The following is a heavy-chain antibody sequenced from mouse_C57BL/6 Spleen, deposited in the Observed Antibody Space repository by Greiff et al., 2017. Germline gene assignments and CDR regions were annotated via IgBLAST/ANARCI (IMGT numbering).Heavy chain of an antibody. CDR3: ARAYGNYEILDY. J-gene: IGHJ2*01. CDR1: GYTFTDYN. CDR2: INPNNGGT. Sequence: EVQLQQSGPELVKPGASVKIPCKASGYTFTDYNMDWVKQSHGKSLEWIGDINPNNGGTIYNQKFKGKATLTVNKSSSTAYMERRSLTSEDTAVYYCARAYGNYEILDYWGQGTTLTVSS. V-gene: IGHV1-18*01. D-gene: IGHD2-1*01.